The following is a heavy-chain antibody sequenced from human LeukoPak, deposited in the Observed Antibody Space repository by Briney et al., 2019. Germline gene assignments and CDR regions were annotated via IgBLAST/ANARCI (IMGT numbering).Heavy chain of an antibody. CDR1: GFTFSSYA. D-gene: IGHD5-24*01. V-gene: IGHV3-23*01. Sequence: GGSLRLSCAASGFTFSSYAMNWVRQAPGKGLEWVSGIRGSGGSANYADSVKGRFTISRDNSKNTLYLQMSSLRADDTAIYYCGKDDWLKWEVSGNWGQGVLVTVSS. J-gene: IGHJ4*02. CDR3: GKDDWLKWEVSGN. CDR2: IRGSGGSA.